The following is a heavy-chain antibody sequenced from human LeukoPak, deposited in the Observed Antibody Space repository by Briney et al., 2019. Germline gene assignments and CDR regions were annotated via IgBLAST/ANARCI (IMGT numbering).Heavy chain of an antibody. CDR1: GFTFSSYD. V-gene: IGHV3-30*02. CDR3: AKDGGGATNWFDP. CDR2: IRNDGSNK. J-gene: IGHJ5*02. Sequence: GGSLRLSCAAPGFTFSSYDMHWVRQAPGKGLEWVAFIRNDGSNKYYADSVKGRFTISRDNSKNTLYLQMNSLRAEDTAVYYCAKDGGGATNWFDPWGQGTLVTVSS. D-gene: IGHD1-26*01.